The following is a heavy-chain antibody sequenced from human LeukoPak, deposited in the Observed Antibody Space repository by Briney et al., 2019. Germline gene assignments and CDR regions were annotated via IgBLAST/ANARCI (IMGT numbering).Heavy chain of an antibody. CDR2: TRNKANSYTT. CDR3: SKAVPSVAGYYFDS. CDR1: GFTFSSYG. Sequence: GGSLRLSCAASGFTFSSYGMQWVRQAPGKGLDLVGRTRNKANSYTTQYAASVKGRFTISRDDSKNSLYLQMNSLKTEDTAVYYYSKAVPSVAGYYFDSWGQGTLVTVSS. V-gene: IGHV3-72*01. J-gene: IGHJ4*02. D-gene: IGHD6-19*01.